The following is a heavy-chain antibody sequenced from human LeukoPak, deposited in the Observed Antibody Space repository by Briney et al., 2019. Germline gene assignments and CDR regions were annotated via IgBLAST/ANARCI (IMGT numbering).Heavy chain of an antibody. Sequence: GEPLRLSCAASGFIFSNYWISWVRQAPGKGLEWVANMEYDGSEIYYVDSVKGRFTISRDNAKNSLYLQMDSLRAEDTAVYYCARVKASGFDCCGQGTLVTVSS. CDR2: MEYDGSEI. J-gene: IGHJ4*02. CDR1: GFIFSNYW. V-gene: IGHV3-7*04. D-gene: IGHD6-13*01. CDR3: ARVKASGFDC.